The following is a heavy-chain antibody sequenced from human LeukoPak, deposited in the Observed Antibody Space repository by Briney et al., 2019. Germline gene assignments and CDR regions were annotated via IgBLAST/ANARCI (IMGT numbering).Heavy chain of an antibody. CDR3: ARAGYCSDGKCYTFDY. CDR1: GYTFISYG. CDR2: ISAYNGNT. V-gene: IGHV1-18*01. J-gene: IGHJ4*02. D-gene: IGHD2-15*01. Sequence: ASVKVSCKASGYTFISYGISWVRQAPGQGLEWMGWISAYNGNTNYAQKLQGRVTMTTDTSTSTAYMELRSLRSDDTAVYYCARAGYCSDGKCYTFDYWGQGTLVTVSS.